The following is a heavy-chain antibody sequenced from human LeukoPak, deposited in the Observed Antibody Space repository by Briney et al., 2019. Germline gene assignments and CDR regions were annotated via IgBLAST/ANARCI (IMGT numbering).Heavy chain of an antibody. D-gene: IGHD6-13*01. CDR3: ARHTYSSSWYPLHYFDY. CDR1: GGSFSGYY. CDR2: INHSGST. V-gene: IGHV4-34*01. J-gene: IGHJ4*02. Sequence: SETLSLTCAVYGGSFSGYYWSWIRQPPGKGLEWIGEINHSGSTNYNPSLKSRVTISVDTSKNQFSLKLSSVTAADTAVYYCARHTYSSSWYPLHYFDYWGQGTLVTVSS.